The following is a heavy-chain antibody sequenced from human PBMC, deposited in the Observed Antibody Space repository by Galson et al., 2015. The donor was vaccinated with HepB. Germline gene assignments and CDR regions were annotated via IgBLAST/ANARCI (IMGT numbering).Heavy chain of an antibody. D-gene: IGHD3-22*01. CDR2: IKQDGSEK. J-gene: IGHJ4*02. CDR1: GFTFSSYW. Sequence: SLRLSCAASGFTFSSYWMSWVRQAPGKGLEWVANIKQDGSEKYYVDSVKGRFTISRDNAKNSLYLQMNSLRAEDTAVYYCARDIYYDSSGYYRRYYFDYWGQGTLVTVSS. CDR3: ARDIYYDSSGYYRRYYFDY. V-gene: IGHV3-7*03.